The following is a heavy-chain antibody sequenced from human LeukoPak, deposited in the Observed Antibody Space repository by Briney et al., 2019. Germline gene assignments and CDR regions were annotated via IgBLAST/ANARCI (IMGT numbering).Heavy chain of an antibody. CDR1: GYTFSSSG. Sequence: GGSLRLSCAASGYTFSSSGMHWVRQAPGKGLEWVAVISYDGSNKYYADSVKGRFTFSRDNSKNTLYLQMNSLRAEDTAVYYCAKEYCSNSVCHSLDYWGQGTLVTVSS. J-gene: IGHJ4*02. V-gene: IGHV3-30*18. CDR3: AKEYCSNSVCHSLDY. D-gene: IGHD2-8*01. CDR2: ISYDGSNK.